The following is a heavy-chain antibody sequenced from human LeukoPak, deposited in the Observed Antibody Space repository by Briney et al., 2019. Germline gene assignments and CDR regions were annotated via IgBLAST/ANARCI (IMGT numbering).Heavy chain of an antibody. CDR2: IYYSGST. D-gene: IGHD3-10*01. Sequence: PSETLSLTCTVSGGSISSSSYYWGWIRQPPGKGLEWIGSIYYSGSTYYNPSLKSRVIISVDTSKNQFSLKLSSVTAADTAVYYCARTAGEYYPGAFDIWGQGTMVTVSS. V-gene: IGHV4-39*01. CDR1: GGSISSSSYY. CDR3: ARTAGEYYPGAFDI. J-gene: IGHJ3*02.